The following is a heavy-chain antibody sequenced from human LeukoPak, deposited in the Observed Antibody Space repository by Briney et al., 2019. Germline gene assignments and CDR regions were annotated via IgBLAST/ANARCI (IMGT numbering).Heavy chain of an antibody. CDR1: GGSISRSSYY. CDR3: ARQNDRSHDY. CDR2: IYYSGTT. J-gene: IGHJ4*02. D-gene: IGHD1-1*01. V-gene: IGHV4-39*01. Sequence: PSETLSPTCTVSGGSISRSSYYWGWIRQPPGKGLEWIGSIYYSGTTYSNPSLKSRVTISVDTSKNQFSLKLRSVTAADTAVYYCARQNDRSHDYWGQGTLVTVSS.